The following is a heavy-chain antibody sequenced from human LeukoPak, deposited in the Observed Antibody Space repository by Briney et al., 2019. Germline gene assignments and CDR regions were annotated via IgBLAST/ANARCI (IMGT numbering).Heavy chain of an antibody. CDR1: GDSVSSNSAA. D-gene: IGHD6-19*01. CDR2: TYYRSKWYN. CDR3: ARGGQWLVLRAFDI. Sequence: SQTLSLTCAISGDSVSSNSAAWNWIRQSPSRGLEWVGRTYYRSKWYNDYAVSVKSRITINPDTSKNQFSLQLNSVTPEDTAVYYCARGGQWLVLRAFDIWGQGTMVTVSS. V-gene: IGHV6-1*01. J-gene: IGHJ3*02.